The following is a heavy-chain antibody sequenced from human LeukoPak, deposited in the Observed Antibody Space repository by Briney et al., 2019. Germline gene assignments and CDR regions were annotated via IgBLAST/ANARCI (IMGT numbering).Heavy chain of an antibody. CDR3: ARDGTPNYSSGWVYMDV. CDR2: ISSSGSTI. D-gene: IGHD6-25*01. CDR1: GFTFSSYE. Sequence: GGSVRLSCAASGFTFSSYEMNWVRQAPGKGLEWVSYISSSGSTIYYADTVKGRLTISRDNAKNSLYLQMNSLRVEDTAVYYCARDGTPNYSSGWVYMDVWGEGTTVTISS. J-gene: IGHJ6*03. V-gene: IGHV3-48*03.